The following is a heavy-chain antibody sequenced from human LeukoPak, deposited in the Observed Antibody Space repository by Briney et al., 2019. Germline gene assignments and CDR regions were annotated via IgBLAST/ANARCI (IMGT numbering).Heavy chain of an antibody. D-gene: IGHD2-2*01. CDR2: ISYDGSNK. Sequence: GGSLRLSCAASGFTFSSYGMHWVRQAPGKGLEWVAVISYDGSNKYYADSVKGRFTISRDNSKNTLYLQMNSLRAEDTAVYYCAKAAASYYYGMDVWGQGTTVTVSS. CDR1: GFTFSSYG. CDR3: AKAAASYYYGMDV. V-gene: IGHV3-30*18. J-gene: IGHJ6*02.